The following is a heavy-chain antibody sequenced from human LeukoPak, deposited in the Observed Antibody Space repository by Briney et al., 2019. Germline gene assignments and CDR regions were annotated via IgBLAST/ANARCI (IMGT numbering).Heavy chain of an antibody. J-gene: IGHJ4*02. CDR3: AKDFSVYYYDSRVLDY. CDR1: GFTFSSYG. CDR2: IRYDGSNK. V-gene: IGHV3-30*02. D-gene: IGHD3-22*01. Sequence: GGSLRLSCATSGFTFSSYGMHWVRQAPGKGLEWVAFIRYDGSNKYYADSVKGRFTISRDNSKNTLYLQMNSLRAEDTAVYYCAKDFSVYYYDSRVLDYWGQGTLVTVSS.